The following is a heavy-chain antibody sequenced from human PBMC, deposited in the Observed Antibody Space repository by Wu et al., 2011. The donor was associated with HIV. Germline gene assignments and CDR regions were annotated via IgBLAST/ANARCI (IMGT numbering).Heavy chain of an antibody. CDR1: GDTFNSYA. Sequence: QVQLVQSGAEVKKPGSSVKVSCKASGDTFNSYAISWVRQAPGQGLEWMGRIIPIFGTANYAQKFQGRVTIIADRSTTTVYMELSSLGSEDTAVYYCARSRYDSSAYNGNGYFDLWGRGHPGHCLL. D-gene: IGHD3-22*01. V-gene: IGHV1-69*06. J-gene: IGHJ2*01. CDR3: ARSRYDSSAYNGNGYFDL. CDR2: IIPIFGTA.